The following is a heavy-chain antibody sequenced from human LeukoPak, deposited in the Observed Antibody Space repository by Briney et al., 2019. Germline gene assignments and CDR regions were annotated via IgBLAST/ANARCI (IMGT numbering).Heavy chain of an antibody. CDR3: AKGYSSSWYYFDY. CDR2: ISGSGGST. V-gene: IGHV3-23*01. CDR1: EFTFSSYA. J-gene: IGHJ4*02. Sequence: GGSLRLSCAASEFTFSSYAMSWVRQAPGKGLEWVSAISGSGGSTYYADSVKGRFTISRDNSKNTLYLQMNNLRAEDTAVYYCAKGYSSSWYYFDYWGQGALVTASP. D-gene: IGHD6-13*01.